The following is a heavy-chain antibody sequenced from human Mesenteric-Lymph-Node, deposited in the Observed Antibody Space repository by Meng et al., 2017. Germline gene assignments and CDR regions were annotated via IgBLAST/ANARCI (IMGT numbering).Heavy chain of an antibody. Sequence: GESLKISCAASGITFSNYWMNWVRQAPGKGLEWVAIIHQDGSLKYYVDSVKGRFTISRDNAKNSLYLQINSLRAEDTAVYYCAGGTGWLIDYWGQGILVTVSS. V-gene: IGHV3-7*01. CDR3: AGGTGWLIDY. CDR2: IHQDGSLK. CDR1: GITFSNYW. D-gene: IGHD6-19*01. J-gene: IGHJ4*02.